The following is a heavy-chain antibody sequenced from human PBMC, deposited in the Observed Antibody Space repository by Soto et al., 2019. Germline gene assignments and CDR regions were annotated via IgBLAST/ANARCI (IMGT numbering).Heavy chain of an antibody. CDR2: IYHSGNN. D-gene: IGHD6-13*01. J-gene: IGHJ4*02. V-gene: IGHV4-38-2*01. CDR3: ARARIVAAGTIIDN. CDR1: GYSISGGHY. Sequence: PSETLSLPCAVSGYSISGGHYGACIRQPPGKELEWIGSIYHSGNNYYSPSLHSRVNVSVDTSKSQFSFRLTSVAAADTAIYYCARARIVAAGTIIDNWGKLTLVTVSS.